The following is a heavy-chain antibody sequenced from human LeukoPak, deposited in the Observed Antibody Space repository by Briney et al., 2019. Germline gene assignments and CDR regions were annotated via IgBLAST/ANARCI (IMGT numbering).Heavy chain of an antibody. Sequence: GGSLRLSCTASGFTFGEYALNWFRQAPGKGLEWVGFIRSKGYGGTTEYAAPVKGRFTVARDDSKSITYLQMNSLKTEDTAVYYCSRVAGVQGLAKYYYMDVWGKGATVTVSS. V-gene: IGHV3-49*03. CDR3: SRVAGVQGLAKYYYMDV. J-gene: IGHJ6*03. CDR2: IRSKGYGGTT. CDR1: GFTFGEYA. D-gene: IGHD3-10*01.